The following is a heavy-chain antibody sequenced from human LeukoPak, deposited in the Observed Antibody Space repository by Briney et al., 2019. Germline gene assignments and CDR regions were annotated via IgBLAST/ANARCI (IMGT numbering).Heavy chain of an antibody. J-gene: IGHJ4*02. CDR2: IIPIFGTA. Sequence: ASVKVSCKASGYTFTGYYMHWVRQAPGQGLEWMGWIIPIFGTANYAQKFQGRVTITTDESTSTAYMELSSLRSEDTAVYYCAAAVRIAARGGRFDYWGQGTLVTVSS. CDR3: AAAVRIAARGGRFDY. CDR1: GYTFTGYY. D-gene: IGHD6-13*01. V-gene: IGHV1-69*05.